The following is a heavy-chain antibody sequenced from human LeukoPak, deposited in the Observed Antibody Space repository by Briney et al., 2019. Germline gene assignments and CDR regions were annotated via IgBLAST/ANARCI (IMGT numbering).Heavy chain of an antibody. Sequence: PSETLSLTCTVSGGSISSYYWSWIRQPPGKGLEWIAYSYYRGSTNYNPSLKSRVTISVDTSKNQFSLKLSSVTAADTAVYYCARRTTGTGPFDYWGQGTLVTVSS. CDR1: GGSISSYY. CDR2: SYYRGST. D-gene: IGHD1-1*01. CDR3: ARRTTGTGPFDY. V-gene: IGHV4-59*08. J-gene: IGHJ4*02.